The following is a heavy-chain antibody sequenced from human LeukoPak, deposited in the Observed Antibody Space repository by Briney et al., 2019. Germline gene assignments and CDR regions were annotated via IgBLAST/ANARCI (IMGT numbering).Heavy chain of an antibody. D-gene: IGHD1-26*01. V-gene: IGHV3-33*01. Sequence: GRSLRLSCAASGFTFSSYGMHWVRQAPGKGLEWVAVIWYDGSNKYYADSVKGRFTISRDNSKNTLYLQMNSLRAEDTAVYYCARGGSRYSGSYHDYWGQGTLVTVSS. CDR2: IWYDGSNK. J-gene: IGHJ4*02. CDR3: ARGGSRYSGSYHDY. CDR1: GFTFSSYG.